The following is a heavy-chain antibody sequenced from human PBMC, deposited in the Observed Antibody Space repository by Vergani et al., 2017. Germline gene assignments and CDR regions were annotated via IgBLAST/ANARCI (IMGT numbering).Heavy chain of an antibody. V-gene: IGHV3-23*04. Sequence: VQLVESGGGVVQPGRSLRLSCAASGFTLSSYGMHWVRQAPGKGLEWVSAISGSGGSTYYADSVKGRFTISRDNSKNTLYLQMNSLRAEDTAVYYCAKGNYDILTGYYGDYYYYMDVWGKGTTVTVSS. CDR1: GFTLSSYG. D-gene: IGHD3-9*01. J-gene: IGHJ6*03. CDR2: ISGSGGST. CDR3: AKGNYDILTGYYGDYYYYMDV.